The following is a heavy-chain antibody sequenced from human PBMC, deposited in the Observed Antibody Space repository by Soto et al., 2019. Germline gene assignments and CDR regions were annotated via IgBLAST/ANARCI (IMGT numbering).Heavy chain of an antibody. Sequence: QVQLVQSGAEVKKPGSSVKVSCKASGGTFSSYAISWVRQAPGQGLEWMGGIIPIFGTANYAQKFQGRVTITADESTSTAYMELSSLRSEDTAVYYCARDHDCSGGSCSLGGGDYYGMDVWGQGTTVTVSS. J-gene: IGHJ6*02. V-gene: IGHV1-69*12. CDR2: IIPIFGTA. D-gene: IGHD2-15*01. CDR3: ARDHDCSGGSCSLGGGDYYGMDV. CDR1: GGTFSSYA.